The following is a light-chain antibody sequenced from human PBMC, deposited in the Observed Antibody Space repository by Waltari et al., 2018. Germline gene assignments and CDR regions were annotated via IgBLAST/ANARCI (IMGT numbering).Light chain of an antibody. V-gene: IGLV8-61*01. J-gene: IGLJ3*02. CDR3: SLYMGSGIWV. CDR2: KAN. CDR1: SGSVSSTSY. Sequence: QTVVTQEPSLSVSPGGTVTLTCALSSGSVSSTSYATWYRQTPGQAPRTLVYKANRLAFGVPARFSGSVLGNKAALTITGAQADDESDYFCSLYMGSGIWVFGGGTKLTVL.